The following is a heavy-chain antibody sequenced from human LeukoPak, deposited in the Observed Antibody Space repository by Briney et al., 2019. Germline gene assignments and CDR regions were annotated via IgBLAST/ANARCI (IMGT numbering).Heavy chain of an antibody. CDR2: IYYSGST. V-gene: IGHV4-59*01. D-gene: IGHD2-2*01. CDR1: GGSISSYY. CDR3: ARDGGRYCSSTSCYRWFDP. J-gene: IGHJ5*02. Sequence: SEALSLTCTVSGGSISSYYWSWIRQPPGKGLEWIGYIYYSGSTNYNPSLSSRVTISVDTSKNQFSLKLSSVTAADTAVYYCARDGGRYCSSTSCYRWFDPWGQGTLVTVSS.